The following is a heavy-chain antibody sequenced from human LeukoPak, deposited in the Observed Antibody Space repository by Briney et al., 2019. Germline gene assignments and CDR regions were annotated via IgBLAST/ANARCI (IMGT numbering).Heavy chain of an antibody. CDR3: TRSPRYSSGWRYAFDI. Sequence: GGSLRLSCAASGFTFSGSAMHWVRQASGKGLEWVGRIRSKANSYATAYAASVKGRFTISRDDSKNTAYLQMNSLKTEDTAVYYCTRSPRYSSGWRYAFDIWGQGTMVTVSS. J-gene: IGHJ3*02. CDR2: IRSKANSYAT. CDR1: GFTFSGSA. V-gene: IGHV3-73*01. D-gene: IGHD6-19*01.